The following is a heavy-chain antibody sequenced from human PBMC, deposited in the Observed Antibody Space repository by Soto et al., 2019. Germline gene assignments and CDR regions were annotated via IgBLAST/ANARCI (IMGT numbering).Heavy chain of an antibody. CDR2: IVPRSAKS. D-gene: IGHD1-26*01. J-gene: IGHJ6*02. CDR1: GDMFDTYT. Sequence: QVQLVQSGAEVKKPGSSVRVSCTASGDMFDTYTITLMRQAPGRGLAWVGGIVPRSAKSTYAQKFEGRVIITADEHTTAASMRLSSLRSEERAASYCCREGLLLVPPTTITDYYYYARDVWGQGTTVTVSS. CDR3: CREGLLLVPPTTITDYYYYARDV. V-gene: IGHV1-69*12.